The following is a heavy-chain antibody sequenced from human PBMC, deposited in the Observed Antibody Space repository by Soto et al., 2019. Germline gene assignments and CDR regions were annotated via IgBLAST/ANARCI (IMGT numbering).Heavy chain of an antibody. Sequence: HPGGSLRLSCAASGFTFSSYAMSWVRQAPGKGLEWVSAISGSGGSTYYADSVKGRFTISRDNSKNTLYLQMNSLRAEDTAVYYCAKFPAVELELRRYGMDVWGQGTTVTVSS. V-gene: IGHV3-23*01. CDR1: GFTFSSYA. CDR2: ISGSGGST. J-gene: IGHJ6*02. D-gene: IGHD1-7*01. CDR3: AKFPAVELELRRYGMDV.